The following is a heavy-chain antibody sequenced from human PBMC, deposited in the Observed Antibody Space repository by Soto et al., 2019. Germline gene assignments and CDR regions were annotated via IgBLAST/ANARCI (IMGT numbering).Heavy chain of an antibody. D-gene: IGHD3-10*01. V-gene: IGHV4-34*01. Sequence: QVQLQQWGAGLLKPSETLSLTCAVYGGSFSGYYWSWIRQPPGKGLEWIGEVNHSGSTKYNPSLKSRVTISVDTTTNQFALKLSCVTAADAAVYYCARVGMAMVRGVIHPATLDYWGQGTLVTVSS. J-gene: IGHJ4*02. CDR1: GGSFSGYY. CDR2: VNHSGST. CDR3: ARVGMAMVRGVIHPATLDY.